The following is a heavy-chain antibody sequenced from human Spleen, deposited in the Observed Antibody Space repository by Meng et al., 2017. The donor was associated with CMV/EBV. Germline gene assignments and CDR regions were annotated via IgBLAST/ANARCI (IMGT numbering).Heavy chain of an antibody. CDR3: AREVQQDGYNYFDY. J-gene: IGHJ4*02. D-gene: IGHD5-24*01. V-gene: IGHV3-30*04. Sequence: SGFTFSSYDMHWVRQAPGKGLEWVAVISYDGSNKYYADSVKGRFTISRDNSKNTLYLQMNSLRAEDTAVYYCAREVQQDGYNYFDYWGQGTLVTVSS. CDR1: GFTFSSYD. CDR2: ISYDGSNK.